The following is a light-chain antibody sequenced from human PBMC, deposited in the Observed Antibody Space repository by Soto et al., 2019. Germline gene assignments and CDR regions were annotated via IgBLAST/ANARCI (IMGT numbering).Light chain of an antibody. Sequence: EIVLTQSPGTLSLSPGERATLSCRASQSFSSSYLAWYQQKPGQAPRLLIYGASSRATGIPDRFSGSGSGTDFTLTISRLEPEDFEVYYCQQYGSSCITFGQGTRLDIX. CDR2: GAS. CDR3: QQYGSSCIT. V-gene: IGKV3-20*01. CDR1: QSFSSSY. J-gene: IGKJ5*01.